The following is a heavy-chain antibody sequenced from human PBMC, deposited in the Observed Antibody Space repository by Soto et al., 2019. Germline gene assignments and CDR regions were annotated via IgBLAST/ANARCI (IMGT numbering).Heavy chain of an antibody. D-gene: IGHD3-10*01. V-gene: IGHV4-59*08. CDR1: GGSISSYY. Sequence: SETLSLTCTVSGGSISSYYWSWIRQPPGKGLEWIGYMYYSGSTNYNPSLKSRVTISVDTSKNQFSLKLSSVTAADTAVYYCARQTAKGYYGSGSYKSVWFDPWGQGTLVTVSS. CDR2: MYYSGST. J-gene: IGHJ5*02. CDR3: ARQTAKGYYGSGSYKSVWFDP.